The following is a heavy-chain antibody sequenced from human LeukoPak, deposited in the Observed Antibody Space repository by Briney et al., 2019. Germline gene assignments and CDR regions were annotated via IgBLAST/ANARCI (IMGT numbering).Heavy chain of an antibody. CDR2: INHSGST. V-gene: IGHV4-34*01. J-gene: IGHJ4*02. CDR1: GGSFSGYY. Sequence: SETLSLTCAVYGGSFSGYYWSWIRQPPGKGLEWIGEINHSGSTNYNPSLKSRVTISVDTSKNQFSLKLSSVTAADTAVYYCAREIVGATNTIDYWGQGTLVTVSS. CDR3: AREIVGATNTIDY. D-gene: IGHD1-26*01.